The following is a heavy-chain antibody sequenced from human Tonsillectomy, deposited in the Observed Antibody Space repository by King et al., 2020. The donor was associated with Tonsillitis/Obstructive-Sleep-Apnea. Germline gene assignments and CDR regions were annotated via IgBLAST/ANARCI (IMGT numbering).Heavy chain of an antibody. Sequence: VQLVQSGGGVVQPGRSLRLSCAASGFTFSSCGMHWVRQAPGKGLEWVAVIWYGGSNKYYADSVKGRFTISRDNSKNTVHLQMNSLRAEDTAVYYCAREYGSGLYYFDYWGQGTLVTVSS. CDR3: AREYGSGLYYFDY. CDR1: GFTFSSCG. CDR2: IWYGGSNK. D-gene: IGHD3-10*01. J-gene: IGHJ4*02. V-gene: IGHV3-33*01.